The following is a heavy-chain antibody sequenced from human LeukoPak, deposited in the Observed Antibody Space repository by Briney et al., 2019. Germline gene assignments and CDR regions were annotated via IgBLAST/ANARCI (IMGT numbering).Heavy chain of an antibody. D-gene: IGHD3-16*01. CDR3: ARARGIRNSWCDF. CDR1: GFTFSTYA. J-gene: IGHJ5*01. Sequence: GGSLRLSCAASGFTFSTYAVHWVRQAPGKGLEWVAVTSYDGENEYYADSVEGRFTISRDNSKNTLYLQMNSLRPEDTAVYFCARARGIRNSWCDFWGQGTLVTVSS. CDR2: TSYDGENE. V-gene: IGHV3-30*01.